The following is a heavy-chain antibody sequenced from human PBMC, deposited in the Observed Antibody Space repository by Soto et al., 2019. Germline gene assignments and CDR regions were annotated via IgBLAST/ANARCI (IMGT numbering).Heavy chain of an antibody. CDR1: GFTFSSYA. J-gene: IGHJ2*01. V-gene: IGHV3-23*01. D-gene: IGHD3-22*01. CDR2: ISGSGGNT. Sequence: GGSLRLSSAASGFTFSSYAMSWVRQAPGKGLEWVSAISGSGGNTYYADSVKGRFTISRDNSKNSLYLQMNSLRAEDTAVYYWERWHMIGRWNWYFDLWGRGTLVPVSS. CDR3: ERWHMIGRWNWYFDL.